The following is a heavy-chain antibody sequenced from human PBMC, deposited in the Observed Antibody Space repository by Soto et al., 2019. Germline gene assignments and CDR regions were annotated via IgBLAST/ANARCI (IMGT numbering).Heavy chain of an antibody. V-gene: IGHV4-61*01. J-gene: IGHJ4*02. CDR1: GVSVSSGSFY. CDR2: GHYSGTT. D-gene: IGHD4-17*01. Sequence: QVQLQESGPGLVKPSETLSLTCTDSGVSVSSGSFYWAWLRQPPGKGLEWIGFGHYSGTTNYKPSLESRVTISVDTSRSQISLKVSSLTAADTAVYYCARGATVTQYDYWGQGTLVTVSS. CDR3: ARGATVTQYDY.